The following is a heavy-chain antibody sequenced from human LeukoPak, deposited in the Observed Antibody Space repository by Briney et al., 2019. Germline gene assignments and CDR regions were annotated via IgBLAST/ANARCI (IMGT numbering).Heavy chain of an antibody. CDR3: ARVRGSYCDY. V-gene: IGHV4-59*01. D-gene: IGHD1-26*01. Sequence: SETLSLTCTVPGGSISSYYWSWIRQPPGKGLEWLSHTYYSGSTNYNPSLKSRVTISVDTSKDQFSLILGSVTAADTAVYYCARVRGSYCDYWGQRTLVTVSS. J-gene: IGHJ4*02. CDR1: GGSISSYY. CDR2: TYYSGST.